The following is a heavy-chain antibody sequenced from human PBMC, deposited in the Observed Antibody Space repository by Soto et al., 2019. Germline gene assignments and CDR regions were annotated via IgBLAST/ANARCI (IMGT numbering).Heavy chain of an antibody. J-gene: IGHJ4*02. CDR3: ASDLAVNLTSHGDY. Sequence: ASVKVSCKASGYTFTSYYMHWVRQAPGQGLEWMGWINPNSGGTNYAQEFQGRVTMTRDTSISTAYMELSRLRSDDTAVYYCASDLAVNLTSHGDYWGQGTLVTVLL. D-gene: IGHD6-19*01. CDR1: GYTFTSYY. CDR2: INPNSGGT. V-gene: IGHV1-2*02.